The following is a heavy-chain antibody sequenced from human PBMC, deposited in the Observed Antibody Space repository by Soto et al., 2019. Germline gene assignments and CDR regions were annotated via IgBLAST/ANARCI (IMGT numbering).Heavy chain of an antibody. V-gene: IGHV3-23*01. CDR2: ISGSGGST. J-gene: IGHJ4*02. Sequence: GESLKISCAASGFTFSSYAMSWVRQAPGKGLEWVSAISGSGGSTYYADSVKGRFTISRDNSKNTLYLQMNSLRAEDTAVYYCAKDIPDYDFWSGSLDYWGQGTLVTVSS. CDR1: GFTFSSYA. D-gene: IGHD3-3*01. CDR3: AKDIPDYDFWSGSLDY.